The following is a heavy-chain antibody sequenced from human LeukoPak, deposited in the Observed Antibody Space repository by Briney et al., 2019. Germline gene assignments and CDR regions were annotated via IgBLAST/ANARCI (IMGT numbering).Heavy chain of an antibody. CDR3: ARDRSGGNYATFEY. V-gene: IGHV3-23*01. Sequence: GGSLRLSCAASGFTFSNYAISWVRQAPGKGLEWVLAISAAGGSTYYADSVKGRFTSSRDNAKNTLYVQMNSLRAEDTAVYYCARDRSGGNYATFEYWGQGTLVTVSS. J-gene: IGHJ4*02. CDR2: ISAAGGST. D-gene: IGHD1-26*01. CDR1: GFTFSNYA.